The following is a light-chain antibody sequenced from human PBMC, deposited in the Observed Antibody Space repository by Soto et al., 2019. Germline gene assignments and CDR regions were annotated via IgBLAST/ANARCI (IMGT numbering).Light chain of an antibody. CDR2: RAS. CDR1: QSVTSNY. J-gene: IGKJ4*01. Sequence: EIVLTQSSGTLSLSPGERATLSCRASQSVTSNYLAWYQQKSGQAPGLLIYRASTRATGIPDRFSGSGSGTDFSLIISSLEPEDSAVYYCQQYAASPLTFGGGTKLEI. V-gene: IGKV3-20*01. CDR3: QQYAASPLT.